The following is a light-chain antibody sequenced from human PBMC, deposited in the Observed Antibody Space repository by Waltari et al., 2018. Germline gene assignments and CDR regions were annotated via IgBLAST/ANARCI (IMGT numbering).Light chain of an antibody. CDR3: QQGSILPLT. CDR1: ESVSNY. V-gene: IGKV3-11*01. CDR2: DTS. Sequence: EVVLTQSPVTLPLAAGERATLSCRASESVSNYLAWYQQNPGQSPRLLIFDTSKRATGIPARFSGSGYGTDFTLTINNLEAEDFALYYCQQGSILPLTFGGGTKVEI. J-gene: IGKJ4*01.